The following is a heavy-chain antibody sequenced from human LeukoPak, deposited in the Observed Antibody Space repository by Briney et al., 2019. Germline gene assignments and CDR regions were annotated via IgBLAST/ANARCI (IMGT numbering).Heavy chain of an antibody. V-gene: IGHV3-23*01. Sequence: GGSLRLSCAASGFRFSSYVMSWVRQAPGKGLEYVSSIDGSDGASYYADSVKGRFTISRDNSKNTLFLQMNSLRVEDTAVYYCARADSGNYDYWGQGTLLTVSS. CDR3: ARADSGNYDY. CDR1: GFRFSSYV. CDR2: IDGSDGAS. J-gene: IGHJ4*02. D-gene: IGHD1-26*01.